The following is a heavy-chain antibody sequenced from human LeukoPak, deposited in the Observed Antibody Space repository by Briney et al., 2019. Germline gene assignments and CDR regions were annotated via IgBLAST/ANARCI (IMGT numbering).Heavy chain of an antibody. V-gene: IGHV1-2*02. J-gene: IGHJ4*02. CDR1: GYTFTGYY. CDR3: ARWRCDYDSSGYPDY. Sequence: ASVKVSCKASGYTFTGYYMHWVRQAPGQGLEWMGWINPNSGGTNYAQKFQGRVTMTRDTSISTAYMELSRLRSDDTAVYYCARWRCDYDSSGYPDYWGQGTLVTVSS. D-gene: IGHD3-22*01. CDR2: INPNSGGT.